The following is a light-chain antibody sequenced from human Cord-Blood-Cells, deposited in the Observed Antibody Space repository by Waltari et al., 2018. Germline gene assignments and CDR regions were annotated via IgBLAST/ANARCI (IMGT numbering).Light chain of an antibody. Sequence: QSALTQPSPVSGSPRQSVTIPCTGTSSDVGGYHYVSWHQQQPGKAPKPMIYDFSKRPSGVPDRFSGSKSGNTASLTISGLQAEDEADYYCCSYAGSYTWVFGGGTKLTVL. CDR1: SSDVGGYHY. J-gene: IGLJ3*02. V-gene: IGLV2-11*01. CDR2: DFS. CDR3: CSYAGSYTWV.